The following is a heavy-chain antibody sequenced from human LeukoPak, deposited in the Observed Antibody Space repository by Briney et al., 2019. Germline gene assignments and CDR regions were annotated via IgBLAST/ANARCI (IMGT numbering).Heavy chain of an antibody. CDR1: GGSLSSSSYY. CDR3: ARLTYYYDSSGYYCGAFDI. Sequence: SETLSLTCTVSGGSLSSSSYYWGWIRQPPGKGLEWIGSIYYSGSTYYNPSLKSRVTISVDTSKNQFSLKLSSVTASDTAVYYCARLTYYYDSSGYYCGAFDIWGQGTMVTVSS. D-gene: IGHD3-22*01. J-gene: IGHJ3*02. CDR2: IYYSGST. V-gene: IGHV4-39*01.